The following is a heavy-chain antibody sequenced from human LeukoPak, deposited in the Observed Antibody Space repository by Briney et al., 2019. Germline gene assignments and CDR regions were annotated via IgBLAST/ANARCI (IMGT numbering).Heavy chain of an antibody. CDR1: GGSINSHY. V-gene: IGHV4-59*08. Sequence: SETLSLTCAVSGGSINSHYWGWIRQPPGKGLQWIGDIYYTGKNNYNPSLKSRVTLSLDTSKDHLSLNLTSVLAADTAIYYCVRRDTGWNYFDYWGQGILVTVSS. D-gene: IGHD6-19*01. CDR3: VRRDTGWNYFDY. CDR2: IYYTGKN. J-gene: IGHJ4*02.